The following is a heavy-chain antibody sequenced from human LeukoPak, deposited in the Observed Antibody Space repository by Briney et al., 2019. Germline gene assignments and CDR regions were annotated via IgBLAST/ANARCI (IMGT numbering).Heavy chain of an antibody. V-gene: IGHV2-70*20. D-gene: IGHD6-6*01. CDR3: ARTEYSSSSVWFDP. Sequence: SGPTLVNPTQTLTLTCTFSGFSLSTRGMCVSWVRQPPGKALKWLALIDWDDDKYYSSSLKTRLTISKDTSKNQVVLTMTNMDPVDTATYYCARTEYSSSSVWFDPWGQGTLVTVSS. CDR1: GFSLSTRGMC. J-gene: IGHJ5*02. CDR2: IDWDDDK.